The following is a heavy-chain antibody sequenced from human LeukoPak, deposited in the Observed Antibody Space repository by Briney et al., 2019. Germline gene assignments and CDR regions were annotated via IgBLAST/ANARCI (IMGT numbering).Heavy chain of an antibody. D-gene: IGHD2-2*01. V-gene: IGHV3-23*01. CDR3: AARPRMPPRFDN. J-gene: IGHJ4*02. CDR2: ISNGGGSA. CDR1: GFTFSSYP. Sequence: GGSLRLSCAGSGFTFSSYPMSWVRQAPGKGLQWVSAISNGGGSAYYADSVKGRFTISRDNSKSTLYLQMNSLRAEDTAIYYCAARPRMPPRFDNWGQGTLVTVSS.